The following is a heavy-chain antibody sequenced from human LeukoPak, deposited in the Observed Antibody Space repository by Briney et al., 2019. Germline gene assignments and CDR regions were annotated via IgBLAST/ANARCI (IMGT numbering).Heavy chain of an antibody. V-gene: IGHV3-74*01. Sequence: PGGSLRLSCAASGFTFDSYWMHWVRQAPGKGLVWVSRTNADGYGVSYADSVKGRFTISRDNAKNTLYLQMNSLRAEDTAVYYCARECWESRCHYVDSWGQGTLVTVSS. CDR3: ARECWESRCHYVDS. D-gene: IGHD1-26*01. J-gene: IGHJ4*02. CDR2: TNADGYGV. CDR1: GFTFDSYW.